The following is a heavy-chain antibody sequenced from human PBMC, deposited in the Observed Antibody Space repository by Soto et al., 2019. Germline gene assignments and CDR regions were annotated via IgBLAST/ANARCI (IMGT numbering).Heavy chain of an antibody. J-gene: IGHJ6*02. D-gene: IGHD3-9*01. Sequence: GGSLRLSCAASVFTFSSYGMHCVRQAPGKGLEWVAGISYDGSNKYDGDSVKGRFTISRDNSKNTLYLQMNSLRAEDTAVYYCAKESYDILTGLSTDVWGQGTTVTVSS. CDR1: VFTFSSYG. CDR3: AKESYDILTGLSTDV. CDR2: ISYDGSNK. V-gene: IGHV3-30*18.